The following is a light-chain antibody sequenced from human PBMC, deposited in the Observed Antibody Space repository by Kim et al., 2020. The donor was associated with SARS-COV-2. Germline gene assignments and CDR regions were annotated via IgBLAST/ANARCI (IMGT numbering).Light chain of an antibody. V-gene: IGLV3-27*01. Sequence: AKRYVRWFQPKPGQAPVLVIYKDTERPSGIPERFSGSSSGTTVTLIISGAQVEDEADYYCYSAPDNTWVFGGGTQLTVL. CDR1: AKRY. CDR3: YSAPDNTWV. CDR2: KDT. J-gene: IGLJ3*02.